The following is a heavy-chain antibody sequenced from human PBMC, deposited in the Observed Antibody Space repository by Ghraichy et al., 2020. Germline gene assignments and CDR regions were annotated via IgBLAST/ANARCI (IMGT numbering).Heavy chain of an antibody. Sequence: ASVKVSCKASGYTFTNYYPHWVRQAPGQGLEWMGMINPTGGSPTYAQKFQGRVTMTRDTSTSIVYMELNSLRSDDTAVYYCARAGGGIAARLWYFDYWGQGTRGTVSS. CDR3: ARAGGGIAARLWYFDY. V-gene: IGHV1-46*01. CDR1: GYTFTNYY. D-gene: IGHD6-6*01. CDR2: INPTGGSP. J-gene: IGHJ4*02.